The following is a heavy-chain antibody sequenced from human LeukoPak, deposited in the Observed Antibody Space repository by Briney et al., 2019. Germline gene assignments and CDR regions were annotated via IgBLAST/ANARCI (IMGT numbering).Heavy chain of an antibody. CDR2: SGTYGRT. D-gene: IGHD5-24*01. CDR3: ARGMDGYGPDAFDI. V-gene: IGHV3-23*01. Sequence: PGGSLRLSCVASAFTFSSNVLNWVRQPPGKGLEWVSVSGTYGRTQYADSVKGRFTISRDSSKNTLYLQINSLRVEDTAVYYCARGMDGYGPDAFDIWGQGTMVTVSS. J-gene: IGHJ3*02. CDR1: AFTFSSNV.